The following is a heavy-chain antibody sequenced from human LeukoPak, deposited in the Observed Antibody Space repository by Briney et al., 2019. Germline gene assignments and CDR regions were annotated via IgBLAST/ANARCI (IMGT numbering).Heavy chain of an antibody. J-gene: IGHJ4*02. D-gene: IGHD1-26*01. V-gene: IGHV4-4*07. CDR1: GASISSYY. Sequence: SETLSLTCTVSGASISSYYWSWIRQPAGKGLELIGRIYSSGSRNYNPSLNSRVTMSVDTSKNQFSLKLSSVTAADTAVYHCARDLVGATGFANWGQGTLVTVST. CDR2: IYSSGSR. CDR3: ARDLVGATGFAN.